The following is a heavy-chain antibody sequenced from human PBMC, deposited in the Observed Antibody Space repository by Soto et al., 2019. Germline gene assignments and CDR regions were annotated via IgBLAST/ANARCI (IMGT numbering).Heavy chain of an antibody. J-gene: IGHJ4*02. V-gene: IGHV3-30-3*01. CDR1: GFTFSSYA. CDR2: ISYDGSKK. D-gene: IGHD1-1*01. CDR3: ASPRLSSDGTTPIDY. Sequence: ESVGGVVQPGRSLRLSCAASGFTFSSYAMHWVRQAPGKGLEWVAVISYDGSKKYYADSVKGRFTISRDNSKNTLYLQMNSLRAADTAVYYCASPRLSSDGTTPIDYWGQGTLVTVSS.